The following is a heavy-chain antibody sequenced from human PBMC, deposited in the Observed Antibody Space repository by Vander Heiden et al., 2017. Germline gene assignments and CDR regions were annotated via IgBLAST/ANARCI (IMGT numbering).Heavy chain of an antibody. Sequence: QVQLVQSGAEVKKPGSSGKVACKASGGTFSSYAISWVRQAPGQELEWMGGIIPIFGTANYARKFQGRVTITADEATSTAYMGLSSQRSEDTAVYYCARDDYSQKGAPKGVYWGQGTLVTVSS. J-gene: IGHJ4*02. CDR3: ARDDYSQKGAPKGVY. V-gene: IGHV1-69*01. CDR1: GGTFSSYA. CDR2: IIPIFGTA. D-gene: IGHD4-4*01.